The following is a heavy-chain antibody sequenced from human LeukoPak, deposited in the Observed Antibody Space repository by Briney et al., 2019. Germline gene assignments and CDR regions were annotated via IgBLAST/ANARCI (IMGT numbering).Heavy chain of an antibody. J-gene: IGHJ5*02. Sequence: PGGSLKLSCAASGFTFSGSAMHWVRQASGNGLEWVGRIRSKANSYATAYAASVKGRFTISRDDSRNTAYLQMNSLKTEDTAVYYCTRHPDYGEYNWFDPWGQGTLVTVSS. CDR2: IRSKANSYAT. V-gene: IGHV3-73*01. D-gene: IGHD3-10*01. CDR3: TRHPDYGEYNWFDP. CDR1: GFTFSGSA.